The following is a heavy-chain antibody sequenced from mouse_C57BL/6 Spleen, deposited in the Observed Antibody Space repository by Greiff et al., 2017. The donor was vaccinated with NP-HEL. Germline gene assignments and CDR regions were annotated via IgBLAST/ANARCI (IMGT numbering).Heavy chain of an antibody. CDR3: TRIYYGNYHYAMDY. V-gene: IGHV1-5*01. D-gene: IGHD2-1*01. CDR2: IYPGNSDT. CDR1: GYTFTSYW. J-gene: IGHJ4*01. Sequence: EVKLVESGTVLARPGASVKMSCKTSGYTFTSYWMHWVKQRPGQGLEWIGAIYPGNSDTSYNQKFKGKAKLTAVTSASTAYMELSSLTNEDSAVYYCTRIYYGNYHYAMDYWGQGTSVTVSS.